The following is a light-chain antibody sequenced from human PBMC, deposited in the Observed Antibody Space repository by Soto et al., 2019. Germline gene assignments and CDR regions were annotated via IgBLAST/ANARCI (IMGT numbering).Light chain of an antibody. V-gene: IGKV3D-15*01. Sequence: EIVMTQSQATLSVSPGERASISCRASQSVNRNYLAWYQQKPGQAPRLLIYGISSRATGIPARFSGSGSGTEFTLTITSLQPEDFAVYYCQQYSQWPITFGQGTRL. J-gene: IGKJ5*01. CDR2: GIS. CDR1: QSVNRN. CDR3: QQYSQWPIT.